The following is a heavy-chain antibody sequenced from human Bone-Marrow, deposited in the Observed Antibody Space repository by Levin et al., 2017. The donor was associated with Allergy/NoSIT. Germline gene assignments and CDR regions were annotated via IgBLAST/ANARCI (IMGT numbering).Heavy chain of an antibody. V-gene: IGHV3-66*01. CDR1: GFTVSNNY. D-gene: IGHD3-9*01. Sequence: GGSLRLSCAVSGFTVSNNYMSWVRQAPGKGLEWVSVIYSGGATYYADSVKGRFTISRDQSKNTLYLQMNSLRAEDTAVYYCARSFDYNFAGGQGTLVTVSS. CDR3: ARSFDYNFA. J-gene: IGHJ4*02. CDR2: IYSGGAT.